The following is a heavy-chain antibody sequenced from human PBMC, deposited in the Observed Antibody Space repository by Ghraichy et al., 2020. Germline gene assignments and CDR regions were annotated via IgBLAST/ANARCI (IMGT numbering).Heavy chain of an antibody. V-gene: IGHV1-8*03. CDR2: MNPNSGNT. CDR1: GYTFTSYD. D-gene: IGHD4-17*01. Sequence: ASVTVSCKASGYTFTSYDMNWVRQATGQGLEWMGWMNPNSGNTGYAQKFQGRVTITRNTSISTAYMELSSLRSEDTAVYYCARGGRDYGEPCDYWGQGNLVTVSS. J-gene: IGHJ4*02. CDR3: ARGGRDYGEPCDY.